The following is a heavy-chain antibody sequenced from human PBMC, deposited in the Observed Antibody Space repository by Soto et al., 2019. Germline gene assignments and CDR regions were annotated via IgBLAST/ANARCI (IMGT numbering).Heavy chain of an antibody. Sequence: GGSLRLSCAASGFTFSSTWMHWVRQAPGKGLVWASQINHNGGTTTYADSVKGRFTISRDNAKNTVYLQMNSLRAEDTAVYYCATGGRYAQYVWGQGTTVTVSS. V-gene: IGHV3-74*01. D-gene: IGHD2-2*01. CDR2: INHNGGTT. J-gene: IGHJ6*02. CDR3: ATGGRYAQYV. CDR1: GFTFSSTW.